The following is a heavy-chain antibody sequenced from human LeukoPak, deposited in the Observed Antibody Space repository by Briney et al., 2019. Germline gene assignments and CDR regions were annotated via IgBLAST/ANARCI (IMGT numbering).Heavy chain of an antibody. V-gene: IGHV3-7*01. CDR3: ARDTLYSSGWDLDY. CDR1: GFTFNYYW. D-gene: IGHD6-19*01. Sequence: GGSLRLSCAASGFTFNYYWMSWVRQAPGKGLEWVANIKHDGSEEYYVDSVKGRFTISRDNAKKSLYMQMDSLRAEDPAIYYCARDTLYSSGWDLDYWGQGTLVTVSS. J-gene: IGHJ4*02. CDR2: IKHDGSEE.